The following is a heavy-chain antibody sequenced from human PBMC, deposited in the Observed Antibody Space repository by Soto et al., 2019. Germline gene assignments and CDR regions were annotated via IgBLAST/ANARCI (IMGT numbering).Heavy chain of an antibody. D-gene: IGHD4-17*01. CDR2: INSDGSST. CDR3: ARVAGVNGDYVNWFDP. V-gene: IGHV3-74*01. CDR1: GFTFSTYW. Sequence: EVQLVESGGGLVQPGGSLRLSCAASGFTFSTYWMHWVRQAPGKGLVWVSRINSDGSSTTYADSVKGRFTISRDNAKNTLYLQMSSLRADDSAVYYCARVAGVNGDYVNWFDPWGQGTLVTVSS. J-gene: IGHJ5*02.